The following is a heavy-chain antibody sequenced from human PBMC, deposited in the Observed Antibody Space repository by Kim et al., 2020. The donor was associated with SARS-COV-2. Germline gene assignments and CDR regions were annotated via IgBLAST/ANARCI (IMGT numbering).Heavy chain of an antibody. CDR1: GGSFSGYY. J-gene: IGHJ4*02. CDR3: ARRRGLSSGWSIVTGYFDY. Sequence: SETLSLTCAVYGGSFSGYYWSWIRQPPGKGLEWIGEINHSGSTNYNPSLKSRVTISVDTSKNQFSLKLSSVTAADTAVYYCARRRGLSSGWSIVTGYFDYWGQGTLVTVSS. D-gene: IGHD6-19*01. CDR2: INHSGST. V-gene: IGHV4-34*01.